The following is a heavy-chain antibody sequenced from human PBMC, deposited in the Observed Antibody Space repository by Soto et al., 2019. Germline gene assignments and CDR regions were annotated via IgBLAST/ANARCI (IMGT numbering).Heavy chain of an antibody. CDR1: GFPFSRYD. CDR3: ARVVSCSGRTCPHYYMDV. D-gene: IGHD2-15*01. J-gene: IGHJ6*03. CDR2: IGAASDT. Sequence: GGSLRLSCAASGFPFSRYDMNWVRQAAGKGLEWVSAIGAASDTYYPGSVKGRFTTSRENGKNSLYLQMNSLRAEDTGVYYCARVVSCSGRTCPHYYMDVWGKGTTVTVS. V-gene: IGHV3-13*01.